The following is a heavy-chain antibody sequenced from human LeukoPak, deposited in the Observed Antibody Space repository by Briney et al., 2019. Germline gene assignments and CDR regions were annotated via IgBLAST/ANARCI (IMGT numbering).Heavy chain of an antibody. CDR3: ARGLYDYVWGSYRYTYPYFGY. D-gene: IGHD3-16*02. CDR1: GYTFTGYY. J-gene: IGHJ4*02. V-gene: IGHV1-2*02. Sequence: ASVKVSCKASGYTFTGYYMHWVRQAPGQGLEWMGWINPNSGGTNYAQKFQGRVTMTRDTSISTAYMELSRLRSDDTAVYYCARGLYDYVWGSYRYTYPYFGYWGQGTLVTVSS. CDR2: INPNSGGT.